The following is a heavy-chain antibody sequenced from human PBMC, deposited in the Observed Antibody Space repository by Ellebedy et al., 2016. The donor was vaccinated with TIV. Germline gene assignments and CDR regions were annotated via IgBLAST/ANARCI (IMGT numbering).Heavy chain of an antibody. CDR3: ARERNAYYDILTGLYYYYYMDV. J-gene: IGHJ6*03. CDR2: INTNTGNP. Sequence: AASVKVSCKASGYTFTNYTMNWVRQAPGQGLEWMGWINTNTGNPTYAQGFTGRFVFSLDTSVSTAYLQISSLKAEDTAVYYCARERNAYYDILTGLYYYYYMDVWGKGTTVTVSS. D-gene: IGHD3-9*01. CDR1: GYTFTNYT. V-gene: IGHV7-4-1*02.